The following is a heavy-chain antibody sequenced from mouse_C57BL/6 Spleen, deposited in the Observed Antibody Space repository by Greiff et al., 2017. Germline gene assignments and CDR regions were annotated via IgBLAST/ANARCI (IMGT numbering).Heavy chain of an antibody. D-gene: IGHD1-1*01. CDR1: GFTFTDYY. Sequence: EVKLVESGGGLVQPGGSLSLSCAASGFTFTDYYMSWVRQPPGKALEWLGFIRNKANGYTTEYSASVKGRFTISRDNSPSILYLQMNALRAEDSATYYCATYGSSYDWYFDVWGTGTTVTVSS. V-gene: IGHV7-3*01. CDR2: IRNKANGYTT. J-gene: IGHJ1*03. CDR3: ATYGSSYDWYFDV.